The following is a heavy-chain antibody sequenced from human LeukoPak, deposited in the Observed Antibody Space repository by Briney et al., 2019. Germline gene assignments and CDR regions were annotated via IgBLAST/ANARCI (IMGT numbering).Heavy chain of an antibody. CDR1: GGSISSGSYY. J-gene: IGHJ3*02. D-gene: IGHD2-2*02. CDR3: ARGPYVVVPAAIPGRRFGAFDI. CDR2: INHSGST. V-gene: IGHV4-61*10. Sequence: PSKTLSLTCTVSGGSISSGSYYWRWIRQPAGTGLEWIGEINHSGSTNYNPSLKSRVTISVDTSKNQFSLKLSSVTAADTAVYYCARGPYVVVPAAIPGRRFGAFDIWGQGTMVTVSS.